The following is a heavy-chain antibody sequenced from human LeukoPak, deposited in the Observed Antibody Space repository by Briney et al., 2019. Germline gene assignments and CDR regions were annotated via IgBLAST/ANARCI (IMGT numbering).Heavy chain of an antibody. CDR3: ARDVARRVVVGLRYYFDY. D-gene: IGHD2-15*01. CDR1: GGTFSSYA. V-gene: IGHV1-69*06. J-gene: IGHJ4*02. Sequence: ASVKVSCKASGGTFSSYAISWVRQAPGQGLEWMGGIIPIFGTANYAQKFQGRVTITADKSTSTAYMELSSLRSEDTAVYYCARDVARRVVVGLRYYFDYWGQGTLVTVSS. CDR2: IIPIFGTA.